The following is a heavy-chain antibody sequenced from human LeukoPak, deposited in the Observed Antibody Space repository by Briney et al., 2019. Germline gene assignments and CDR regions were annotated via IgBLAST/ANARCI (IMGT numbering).Heavy chain of an antibody. CDR3: ASPRKGRGPSRDWFDP. CDR2: ISYDGSNK. Sequence: GGSLRLSCAASGFTFSSYAMHWVRQAPGKGLEWVSVISYDGSNKYYADSVKGRFTISRDNSKNTLYLQMNSLRAEDTAVYYCASPRKGRGPSRDWFDPWGQGTLVTVSS. J-gene: IGHJ5*02. D-gene: IGHD1-14*01. CDR1: GFTFSSYA. V-gene: IGHV3-30-3*01.